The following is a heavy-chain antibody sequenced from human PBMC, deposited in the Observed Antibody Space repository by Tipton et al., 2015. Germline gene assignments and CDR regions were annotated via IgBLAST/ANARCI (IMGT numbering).Heavy chain of an antibody. Sequence: TLSLTCAVYGGSFSGYYWNWIRQPPGKGLEWIGEINHSGSTNYNPSLKSRVTISVDTSKNQVFLNLTSVTAADTAVYFCARDLEHGMDVWGQGTTVTVS. J-gene: IGHJ6*02. CDR3: ARDLEHGMDV. V-gene: IGHV4-34*01. CDR1: GGSFSGYY. D-gene: IGHD5-24*01. CDR2: INHSGST.